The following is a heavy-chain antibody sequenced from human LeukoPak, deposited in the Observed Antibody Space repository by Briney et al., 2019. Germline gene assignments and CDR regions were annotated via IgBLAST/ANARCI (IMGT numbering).Heavy chain of an antibody. Sequence: AAVNVSCKASGYTFNRYGISWVRQAPGQRPEWMGWNSALTGNIDYAPKFQGRVTMNTDTSTRTAYMELSSLVSADTAVYFCARADPTNTGHEYFDYWGRGTLVTVSS. V-gene: IGHV1-18*01. J-gene: IGHJ4*02. CDR2: NSALTGNI. D-gene: IGHD2/OR15-2a*01. CDR1: GYTFNRYG. CDR3: ARADPTNTGHEYFDY.